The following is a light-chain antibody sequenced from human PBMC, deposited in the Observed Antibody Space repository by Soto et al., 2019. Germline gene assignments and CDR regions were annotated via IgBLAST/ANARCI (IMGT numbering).Light chain of an antibody. CDR2: DNN. V-gene: IGLV1-44*01. CDR1: SSNIGSNA. Sequence: QAVVTQPPSASGTPGQRVTISCSGSSSNIGSNAVNWYQQLPGTAPKLLIYDNNQRPSGVPDRFSGSKSGTSASLAISGLQSEDEADFYCAAWDDSLNDFVFGTGTKVTVL. CDR3: AAWDDSLNDFV. J-gene: IGLJ1*01.